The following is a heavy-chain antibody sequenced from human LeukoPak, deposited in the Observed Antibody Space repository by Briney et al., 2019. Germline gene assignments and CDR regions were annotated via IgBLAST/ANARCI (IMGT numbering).Heavy chain of an antibody. V-gene: IGHV1-2*02. J-gene: IGHJ4*02. CDR1: GYTFTGYY. CDR3: APGAAMVGPYYFDY. D-gene: IGHD5-18*01. Sequence: ASVKDSCKASGYTFTGYYLHWVRQAPGQGLEWMGWINPNSGGTNYAQKFQGRVTMTRDTSISTAYMELSRLRSDDTAVYYCAPGAAMVGPYYFDYWGQGTLVTVSS. CDR2: INPNSGGT.